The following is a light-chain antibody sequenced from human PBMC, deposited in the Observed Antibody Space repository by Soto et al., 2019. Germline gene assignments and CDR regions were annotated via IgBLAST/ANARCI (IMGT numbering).Light chain of an antibody. CDR3: QQYYITPPHT. Sequence: DIVMTQSPDSLAVSRGERATINCKSSQSLLYSSNNKNYLAWYQKKPGQPPKLLIYWASTRESGVPDRFSGSGSGTDFTLTISSLQAEDVAVYYCQQYYITPPHTFGQGTNLEIK. CDR2: WAS. CDR1: QSLLYSSNNKNY. J-gene: IGKJ2*01. V-gene: IGKV4-1*01.